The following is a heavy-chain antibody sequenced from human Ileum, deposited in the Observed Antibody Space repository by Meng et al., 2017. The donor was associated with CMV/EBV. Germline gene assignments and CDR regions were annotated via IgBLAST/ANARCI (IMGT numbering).Heavy chain of an antibody. V-gene: IGHV3-30-3*01. CDR3: ARDRGYCSSTSCYWDAFDI. CDR2: ISYDGSNK. D-gene: IGHD2-2*01. Sequence: GESLKISCVVSRLTFSTYAMHWVRQAPGKGLEWVAVISYDGSNKYYADSVKGRFTISRDNSKNTLYLQMNSLRAEDTAVYYCARDRGYCSSTSCYWDAFDIWGQGTMVTVSS. CDR1: RLTFSTYA. J-gene: IGHJ3*02.